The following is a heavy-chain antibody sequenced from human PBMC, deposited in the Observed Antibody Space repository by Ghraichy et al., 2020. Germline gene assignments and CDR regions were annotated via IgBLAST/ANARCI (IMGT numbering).Heavy chain of an antibody. CDR2: IYYSGST. D-gene: IGHD6-6*01. J-gene: IGHJ6*02. CDR1: GGSISSGGYY. Sequence: SETLSLTCTVSGGSISSGGYYWSWIRQHPGKGLEWIGYIYYSGSTYYNPSLKSRVTISVDTSKNQFSLKLSSVTAADTAVYYCARTYSSSSWYYYYGMDVWGQGTTVTVSS. CDR3: ARTYSSSSWYYYYGMDV. V-gene: IGHV4-31*03.